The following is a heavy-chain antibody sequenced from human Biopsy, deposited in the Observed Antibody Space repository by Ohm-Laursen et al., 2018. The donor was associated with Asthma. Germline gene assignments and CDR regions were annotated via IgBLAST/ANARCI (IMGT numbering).Heavy chain of an antibody. CDR2: ISSSGGTI. CDR1: GFTFSDYY. CDR3: ARDQGIAAAGTIFDYYYYGMDV. J-gene: IGHJ6*02. Sequence: SLRLSCAASGFTFSDYYMSWIRQAPGKGLEWVSYISSSGGTIYYADSVKGRFTISRDNSKNTLYLQMNSLRAEDTAVYYCARDQGIAAAGTIFDYYYYGMDVWGQGTTVTVSS. D-gene: IGHD6-13*01. V-gene: IGHV3-11*04.